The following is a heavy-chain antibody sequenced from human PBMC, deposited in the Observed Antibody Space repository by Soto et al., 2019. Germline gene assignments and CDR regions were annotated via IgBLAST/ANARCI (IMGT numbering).Heavy chain of an antibody. J-gene: IGHJ5*02. Sequence: SETLSLTCAVSGGSISSGDYSWSWIRQPPGKGLEWIGYIYLIGSTYYSPSLKSRVTISIDRSKNQFSLNLSSVTAADTAVYYCARAGPGFCNTGVCWFDPWGQGALLTVSS. CDR2: IYLIGST. CDR1: GGSISSGDYS. V-gene: IGHV4-30-2*01. CDR3: ARAGPGFCNTGVCWFDP. D-gene: IGHD2-8*01.